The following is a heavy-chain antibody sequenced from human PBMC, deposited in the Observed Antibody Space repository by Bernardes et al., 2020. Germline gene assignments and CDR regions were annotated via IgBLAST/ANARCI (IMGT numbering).Heavy chain of an antibody. V-gene: IGHV5-51*01. J-gene: IGHJ6*03. D-gene: IGHD3-10*01. CDR1: GYSFTSYW. CDR3: ARGSRGGSGSHPYYYYYYMDV. CDR2: IYPGDSDT. Sequence: GESLKISCKGSGYSFTSYWIGWVRQMPGKGLEWMGIIYPGDSDTRYSPSFQGQVTISADKSISTAYLQWSSLKASDTAMYYCARGSRGGSGSHPYYYYYYMDVWGKGTTVTVSS.